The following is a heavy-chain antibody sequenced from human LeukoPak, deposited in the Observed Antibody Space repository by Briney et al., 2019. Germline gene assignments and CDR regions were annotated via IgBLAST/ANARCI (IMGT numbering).Heavy chain of an antibody. V-gene: IGHV1-18*01. CDR3: ARKRDQPIAAREQIYYYYYMDV. CDR1: GYTFTSYG. D-gene: IGHD6-13*01. CDR2: ISAYNGNT. J-gene: IGHJ6*03. Sequence: VKVSCKASGYTFTSYGISWVRQAPGQGLEWMGWISAYNGNTNYAQKLQGRVTMTTDTSTSTAYMELRSLRSDDTAVYYCARKRDQPIAAREQIYYYYYMDVWGKGTTVTVSS.